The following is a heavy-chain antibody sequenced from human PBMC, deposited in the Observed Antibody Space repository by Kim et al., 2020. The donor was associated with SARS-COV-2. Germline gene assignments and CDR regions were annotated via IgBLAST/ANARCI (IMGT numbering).Heavy chain of an antibody. CDR3: ARADVGGTYKLDY. V-gene: IGHV1-8*01. Sequence: ASVKVSCKASGYTLTDYDINWVRQAPGQGLEWMGWMSPYSGNTGYGKRFQGRVTMTRDTSVNTAYMELTSLRSEDTAVYYCARADVGGTYKLDYWGLGTLVTVSS. CDR1: GYTLTDYD. D-gene: IGHD1-26*01. J-gene: IGHJ4*02. CDR2: MSPYSGNT.